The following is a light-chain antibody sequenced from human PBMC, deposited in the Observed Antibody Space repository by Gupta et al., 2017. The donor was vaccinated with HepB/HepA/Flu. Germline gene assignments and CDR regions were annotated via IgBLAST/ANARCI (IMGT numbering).Light chain of an antibody. J-gene: IGLJ3*02. Sequence: QTVVTQEPSFSVSPGGTVTLTCGFSSGSVSTSYYPTWYQQTPGQAPRTLIYSTTTRSSGVPGRFSGSILGNKAALTITGAQADDESDYYCLLYMGNGVSVFGGGTKLTVL. CDR1: SGSVSTSYY. CDR2: STT. CDR3: LLYMGNGVSV. V-gene: IGLV8-61*01.